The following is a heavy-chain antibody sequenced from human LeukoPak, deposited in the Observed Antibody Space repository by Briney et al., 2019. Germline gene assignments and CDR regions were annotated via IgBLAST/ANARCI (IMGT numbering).Heavy chain of an antibody. D-gene: IGHD1-1*01. CDR3: ARDTTGTRGY. CDR2: ISGSGGTT. CDR1: GFTFSTFA. V-gene: IGHV3-23*01. J-gene: IGHJ4*02. Sequence: GGALRLSCAAPGFTFSTFAMSWGRPAPGEGLGWVSVISGSGGTTSYIDSVKGRFTISRDNSKNTLYLQMNSLRAEDTAIYYCARDTTGTRGYWGQGTLVTVSS.